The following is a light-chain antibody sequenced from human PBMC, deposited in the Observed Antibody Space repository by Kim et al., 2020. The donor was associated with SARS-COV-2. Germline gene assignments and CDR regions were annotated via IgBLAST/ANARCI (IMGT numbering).Light chain of an antibody. J-gene: IGLJ2*01. V-gene: IGLV3-19*01. Sequence: SSELTQDPAVSVALGQTVRITCQGDSLRSYYATWYQQKPRQAPVLVIYGRNNRPSGIPERFSGSASGNTASLTISGAQAEDEAEFYCQSRDSGGNVVFGGGTQLTVL. CDR3: QSRDSGGNVV. CDR1: SLRSYY. CDR2: GRN.